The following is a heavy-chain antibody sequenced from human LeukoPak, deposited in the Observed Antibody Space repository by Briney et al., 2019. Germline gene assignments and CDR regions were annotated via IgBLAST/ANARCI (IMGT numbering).Heavy chain of an antibody. CDR3: AKDGCSSTSCGWFDP. Sequence: GGFLTLSCAASGFTFSSYAMSWVRQAPGKGLEWVSAISGSGGSTYYADSVKGRFTISRDNSKNTLYLQMNSLRAEDTAVYYCAKDGCSSTSCGWFDPWGQGTLVTVSS. J-gene: IGHJ5*02. CDR2: ISGSGGST. D-gene: IGHD2-2*01. CDR1: GFTFSSYA. V-gene: IGHV3-23*01.